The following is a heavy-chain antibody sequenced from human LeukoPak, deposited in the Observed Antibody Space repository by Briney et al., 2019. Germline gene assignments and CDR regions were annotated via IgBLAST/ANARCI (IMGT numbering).Heavy chain of an antibody. CDR1: GFTFSSYG. V-gene: IGHV3-30*02. D-gene: IGHD6-13*01. CDR3: AKGLHSSSWNDAFDI. J-gene: IGHJ3*02. CDR2: IRYDGSNK. Sequence: PGGSLRLSCAASGFTFSSYGMHWVRQAPGKGLEWVAFIRYDGSNKYYADSVKGRFTISRDNSEKMLYLQMNSLRAEDTALYYCAKGLHSSSWNDAFDIWGQGTMVTVSS.